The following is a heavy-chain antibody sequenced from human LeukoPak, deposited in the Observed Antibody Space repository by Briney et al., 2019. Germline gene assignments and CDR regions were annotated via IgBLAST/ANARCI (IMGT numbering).Heavy chain of an antibody. Sequence: GGSLRLSCAASGFTFSSIAMSWVRQAPGKGLEWASAIRSNGETAYNVASVKGRFTISRDKARQTLYLQMNSLRGEDTAIYYCAKGQEVDDGVFASWGQGTLVTVSS. CDR1: GFTFSSIA. CDR2: IRSNGETA. V-gene: IGHV3-23*01. CDR3: AKGQEVDDGVFAS. D-gene: IGHD1-1*01. J-gene: IGHJ4*02.